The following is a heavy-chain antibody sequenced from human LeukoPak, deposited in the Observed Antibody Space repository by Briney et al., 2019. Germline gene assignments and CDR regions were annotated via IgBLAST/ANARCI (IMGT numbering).Heavy chain of an antibody. CDR2: IKDDGRDK. J-gene: IGHJ4*02. D-gene: IGHD3/OR15-3a*01. V-gene: IGHV3-7*03. CDR3: ARDPGTGFDS. CDR1: GFTFRSYW. Sequence: GGSLRLSCTASGFTFRSYWMTWVRQAPGKGLEWVANIKDDGRDKKYVDSVKGRFTISRDNAKNSLYLRMSSLTAEDTAVYYCARDPGTGFDSWGQGTLVTVSS.